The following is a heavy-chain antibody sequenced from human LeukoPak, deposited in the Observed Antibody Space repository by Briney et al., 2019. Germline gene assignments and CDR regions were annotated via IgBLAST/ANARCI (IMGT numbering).Heavy chain of an antibody. Sequence: SETLSLTCTVSGGSISSGGYYWSWIRQHPGKGLEWIGYIYYSGSTYYNPSLKSRVTISVDTSKNQFSLKLSSVTAADTAVYYCARGPRDILTGYLLYDYWGQGTLVTVSS. CDR1: GGSISSGGYY. J-gene: IGHJ4*02. CDR2: IYYSGST. V-gene: IGHV4-31*03. CDR3: ARGPRDILTGYLLYDY. D-gene: IGHD3-9*01.